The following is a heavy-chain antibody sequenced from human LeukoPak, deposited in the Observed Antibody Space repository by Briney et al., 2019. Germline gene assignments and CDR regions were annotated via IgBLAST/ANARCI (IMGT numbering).Heavy chain of an antibody. CDR2: TNQDGSVR. V-gene: IGHV3-7*01. D-gene: IGHD6-6*01. CDR1: GFTFSDSW. Sequence: GGSLRLSCATSGFTFSDSWMSWFRQAPGKGLEWVAITNQDGSVRFYVDSVKGRFTISRDNAKNSLYLYMNSLRVEDTAIYFCARASRSTSSECWGQGILVTVSS. CDR3: ARASRSTSSEC. J-gene: IGHJ4*02.